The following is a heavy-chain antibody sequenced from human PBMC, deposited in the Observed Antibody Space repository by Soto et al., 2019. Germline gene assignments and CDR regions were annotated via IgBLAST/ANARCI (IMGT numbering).Heavy chain of an antibody. V-gene: IGHV3-30*18. D-gene: IGHD4-17*01. CDR1: GFTFSSYG. Sequence: QVQLVESGGGVVQPGRSLRLSCAASGFTFSSYGMHWVRQAPGKGLEWVAVISYDGSNKYYADSVKGRFTISRDNSKNTLYLQMNSLRAEDTAVYYCAKESTVTTDIGYYYYGMDVWGQGTTVTVSS. J-gene: IGHJ6*02. CDR2: ISYDGSNK. CDR3: AKESTVTTDIGYYYYGMDV.